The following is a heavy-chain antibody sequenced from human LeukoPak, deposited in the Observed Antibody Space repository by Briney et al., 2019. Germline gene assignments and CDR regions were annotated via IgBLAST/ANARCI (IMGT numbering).Heavy chain of an antibody. CDR1: GGSISSSNW. CDR2: IYHSGST. Sequence: SETLSLTCAVSGGSISSSNWWRWVRQPPGKGLEWIGEIYHSGSTNYNPSLKSRVTISVDKSKNQFSLKLSSVTAADTAVYYCARGGSTSLYCYYGMDVWGKGTTVTVSS. V-gene: IGHV4-4*02. CDR3: ARGGSTSLYCYYGMDV. J-gene: IGHJ6*04. D-gene: IGHD2-2*01.